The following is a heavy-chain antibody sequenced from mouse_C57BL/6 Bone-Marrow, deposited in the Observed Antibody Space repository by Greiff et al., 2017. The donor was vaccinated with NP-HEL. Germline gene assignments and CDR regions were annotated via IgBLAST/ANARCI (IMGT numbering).Heavy chain of an antibody. CDR2: IWGVGST. J-gene: IGHJ3*01. D-gene: IGHD2-1*01. V-gene: IGHV2-6*01. CDR3: ASGGGNYGSWFAY. CDR1: GFSLTSYG. Sequence: VQGVESGPGLVAPSQSLSITCTVSGFSLTSYGVDWVRQSPGKGLEWLGVIWGVGSTNYNSALKSRLSISKDNSKSQVFLKMNSLQTDDTAMYYCASGGGNYGSWFAYWGQGTLVTVSA.